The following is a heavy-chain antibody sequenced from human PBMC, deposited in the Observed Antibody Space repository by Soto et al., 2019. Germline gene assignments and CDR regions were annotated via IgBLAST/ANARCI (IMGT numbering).Heavy chain of an antibody. V-gene: IGHV4-38-2*01. CDR1: GFSVSGDYY. D-gene: IGHD2-8*01. CDR3: ARVYSWGLYAGPLGSSLDD. CDR2: IYQSEKT. J-gene: IGHJ1*01. Sequence: SETLSLTCGVSGFSVSGDYYWGWIRQPPGKGREWIGSIYQSEKTNYNQSLKSGDTISVDTAKNQFSLKMTFVTAAATAVYYSARVYSWGLYAGPLGSSLDDWGQGTLVTVSS.